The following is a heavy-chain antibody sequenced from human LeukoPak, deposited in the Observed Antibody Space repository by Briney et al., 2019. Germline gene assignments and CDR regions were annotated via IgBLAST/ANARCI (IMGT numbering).Heavy chain of an antibody. CDR3: ANQGPYIVATMSGFSDAFDI. CDR2: ISGRGGST. V-gene: IGHV3-23*01. CDR1: GFTFSSYA. Sequence: GGSLRLSCAASGFTFSSYAMSWVRQAPGKGLEWVSAISGRGGSTYYADSVKGRFTISRDNSKNTLYLQMNSLRAEDTAVYYCANQGPYIVATMSGFSDAFDIWGQGTMVTVSS. J-gene: IGHJ3*02. D-gene: IGHD5-12*01.